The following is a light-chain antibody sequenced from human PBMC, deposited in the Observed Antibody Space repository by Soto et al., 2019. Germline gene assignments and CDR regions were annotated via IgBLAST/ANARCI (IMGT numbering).Light chain of an antibody. CDR3: RQYNMWRSST. V-gene: IGKV1-39*01. CDR1: QNLXMH. Sequence: IRLTQSTASLSASVGDTVTITCRASQNLXMHFNWYQQKPGKATRVLISCASNLQSGVLSRFSGSGSGRDFTLTISSLQSEDFAVYYCRQYNMWRSSTFGPGTRLEI. CDR2: CAS. J-gene: IGKJ5*01.